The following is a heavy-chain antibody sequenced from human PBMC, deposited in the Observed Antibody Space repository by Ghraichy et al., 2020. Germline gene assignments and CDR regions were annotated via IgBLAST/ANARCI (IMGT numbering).Heavy chain of an antibody. V-gene: IGHV3-72*01. CDR2: TRNKANGYIA. Sequence: RGSLRLSCAASGFTFSEHYMDWVRQAPGKGLEWVGRTRNKANGYIADYAASVKGRFTISRDDSESSLYLQVNSLTTEDTAVYYCARGGVRVFSFDYWGQGILVYVSS. D-gene: IGHD2-8*01. J-gene: IGHJ4*02. CDR3: ARGGVRVFSFDY. CDR1: GFTFSEHY.